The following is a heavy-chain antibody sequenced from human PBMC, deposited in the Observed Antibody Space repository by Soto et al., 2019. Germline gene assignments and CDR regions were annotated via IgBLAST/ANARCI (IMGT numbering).Heavy chain of an antibody. Sequence: EVQLVESGGGLVQPGGSLRLSCAASGFTFSSYSMNWVRQAPGKGLEWVSYISSSSYTIYYADSVKGRFTISRDNVKNSLYLQMNSLRAEDTAVYYCARAVAAGDYWGQGTLVTVSS. CDR2: ISSSSYTI. CDR3: ARAVAAGDY. CDR1: GFTFSSYS. V-gene: IGHV3-48*01. J-gene: IGHJ4*02. D-gene: IGHD3-10*01.